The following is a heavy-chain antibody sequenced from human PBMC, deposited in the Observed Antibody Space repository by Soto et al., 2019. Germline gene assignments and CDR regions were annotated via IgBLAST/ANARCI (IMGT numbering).Heavy chain of an antibody. CDR2: IYWDGNE. J-gene: IGHJ4*02. V-gene: IGHV2-5*02. CDR1: GFSLSSSHVA. CDR3: AHGSGWLFDY. D-gene: IGHD6-19*01. Sequence: QITLKESGPTLVKPTQTLTLTCTFTGFSLSSSHVAVGWIRQPPGKAPECLAFIYWDGNEHYSPSLRSRLTLTKDPSKNQLFLTLADMDPEDTATYFCAHGSGWLFDYWGQGTRVTVSS.